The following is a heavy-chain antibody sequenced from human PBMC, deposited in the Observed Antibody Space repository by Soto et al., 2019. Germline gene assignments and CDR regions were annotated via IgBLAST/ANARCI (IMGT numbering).Heavy chain of an antibody. CDR3: ARDDVDIVVVVAATPYSAFDI. CDR1: GFTFSSYS. D-gene: IGHD2-15*01. CDR2: ISSSSSTI. J-gene: IGHJ3*02. V-gene: IGHV3-48*01. Sequence: PGGSLRLSCAASGFTFSSYSMNWVRRAPGKGLEWVSYISSSSSTIYYADSVKGRFTISRDNAKNSLYLQMNSLRAEDTAVYYCARDDVDIVVVVAATPYSAFDIWGQGTMVTV.